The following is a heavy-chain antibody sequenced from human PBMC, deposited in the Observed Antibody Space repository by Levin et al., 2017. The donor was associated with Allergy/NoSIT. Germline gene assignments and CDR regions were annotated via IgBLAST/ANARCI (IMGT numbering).Heavy chain of an antibody. V-gene: IGHV3-30*18. CDR3: AKEGVIYSSGWLNY. CDR2: ISYDGSYK. D-gene: IGHD6-19*01. CDR1: GFTFSNFG. J-gene: IGHJ4*02. Sequence: LSLTCAASGFTFSNFGMHWVRQAPGKGLEWVALISYDGSYKFYADSVKGRFTISRDNSKNTLYLQMNSLRAEDTAVYYCAKEGVIYSSGWLNYWGQGTLVTVSS.